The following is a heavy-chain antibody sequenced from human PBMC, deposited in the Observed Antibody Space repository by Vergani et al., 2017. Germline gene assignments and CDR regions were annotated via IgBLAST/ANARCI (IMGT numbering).Heavy chain of an antibody. V-gene: IGHV4-39*01. CDR1: GFTFSSYA. J-gene: IGHJ4*02. D-gene: IGHD6-6*01. CDR3: ARLEYSSSSGVY. CDR2: IYYSGST. Sequence: VQLLESGGGLVQPGGSLRLSCAASGFTFSSYAMSWVRQAPGKGLEWIGSIYYSGSTYYNPSLKSRVTISVDTSKNQFSLKLSSVTAADTAVYYCARLEYSSSSGVYWGQGTLVTVSS.